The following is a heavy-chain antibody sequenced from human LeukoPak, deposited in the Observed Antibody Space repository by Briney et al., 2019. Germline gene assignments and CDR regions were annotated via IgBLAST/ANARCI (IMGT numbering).Heavy chain of an antibody. V-gene: IGHV4-59*08. J-gene: IGHJ4*02. Sequence: SETLSLTCTVSGGSISSYYWSWIRQPPGKGLEWIGYIYYSGSTNYNPSLKSRVTISVDTSKNQFSLKLSSVTAADTAVYYCASHYDILTGIESAFDYWGQGTLVTVSS. CDR1: GGSISSYY. D-gene: IGHD3-9*01. CDR3: ASHYDILTGIESAFDY. CDR2: IYYSGST.